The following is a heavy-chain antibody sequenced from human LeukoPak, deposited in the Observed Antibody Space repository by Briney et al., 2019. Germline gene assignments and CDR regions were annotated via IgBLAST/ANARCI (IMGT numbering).Heavy chain of an antibody. J-gene: IGHJ3*02. D-gene: IGHD6-13*01. CDR1: GGSVSSSGYY. V-gene: IGHV4-61*08. CDR3: AKLGPDVWYEAFGI. CDR2: IHYSGST. Sequence: SETLSLTCTVSGGSVSSSGYYWGWIRQPPGKGLEWIGNIHYSGSTKFNPSLKSRVTISVDTSKNQFSLRLTSVTAADTAIYYCAKLGPDVWYEAFGIWGQGTMVTVSS.